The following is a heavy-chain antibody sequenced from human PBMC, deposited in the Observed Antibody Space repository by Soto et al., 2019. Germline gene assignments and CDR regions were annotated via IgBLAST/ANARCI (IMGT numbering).Heavy chain of an antibody. CDR1: GYSFTSYW. V-gene: IGHV5-10-1*01. CDR2: IVPSDSYT. CDR3: ARWGYCSGGSCYGFDP. D-gene: IGHD2-15*01. J-gene: IGHJ5*02. Sequence: EVQLVQSGAEVKKPGESLRISCKGSGYSFTSYWISWVRQMPGKGLEWMGRIVPSDSYTNYSPSFQGHVTISADKSISTAYLQWSSLKASDTAMYYCARWGYCSGGSCYGFDPWGQGILVTVSS.